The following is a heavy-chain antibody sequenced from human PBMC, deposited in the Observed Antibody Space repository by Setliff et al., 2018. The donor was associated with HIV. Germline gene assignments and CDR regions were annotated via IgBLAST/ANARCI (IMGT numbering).Heavy chain of an antibody. J-gene: IGHJ4*02. V-gene: IGHV3-30*04. CDR1: GFTFSRYG. CDR2: ISYDGSKK. D-gene: IGHD6-13*01. CDR3: ARVQQQLLQEDDYFDY. Sequence: GGSLRLSCAASGFTFSRYGMHWVRQAPGKGLEWVAFISYDGSKKYDADFVKGRFTISRDNSKNTLYLQMNTLRVEDTAVYYCARVQQQLLQEDDYFDYWGQGTLVTVSS.